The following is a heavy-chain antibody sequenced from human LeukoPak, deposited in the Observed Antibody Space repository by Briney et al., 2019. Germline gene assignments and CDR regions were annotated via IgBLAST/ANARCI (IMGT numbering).Heavy chain of an antibody. CDR1: GFTFDDYG. D-gene: IGHD3-22*01. V-gene: IGHV3-20*04. Sequence: PGGSLRLSCAASGFTFDDYGMTWGRQAPGEGLEWVCGIPRNGGAAGYAGSVKGRFTISRDNVKKSLYLQMNSLRAEDTALYYCVRGITMMVDWGQGTLVTVSS. J-gene: IGHJ4*02. CDR3: VRGITMMVD. CDR2: IPRNGGAA.